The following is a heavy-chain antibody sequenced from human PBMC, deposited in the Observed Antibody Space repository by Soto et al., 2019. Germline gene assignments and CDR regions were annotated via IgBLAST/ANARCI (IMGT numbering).Heavy chain of an antibody. V-gene: IGHV3-33*01. CDR1: GFTFSSYG. J-gene: IGHJ6*02. D-gene: IGHD3-10*01. CDR3: ARDRDYRGSLWFGDGV. CDR2: IWYDGSKK. Sequence: GGSLRLSCAASGFTFSSYGMHWVRQAPGKGLEWVAVIWYDGSKKYYADSVKGRFTISRDNSKNTLYLQMNSLRAEDTAVYYCARDRDYRGSLWFGDGVWGQGTTVTVSS.